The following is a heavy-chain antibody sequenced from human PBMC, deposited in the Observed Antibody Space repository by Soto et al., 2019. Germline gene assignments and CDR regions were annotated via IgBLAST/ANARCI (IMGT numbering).Heavy chain of an antibody. CDR3: AKDFGYESSGYYSLGVAFDI. D-gene: IGHD3-22*01. Sequence: EVQLLESGGGLVQPGGSLRLSCAASRFTFSSYAMSWVRQAPGKGLEWVSALSGSGGSTYYADSVKGRFTISRDNSKNTLYLQMNSLRAEDTAVYYCAKDFGYESSGYYSLGVAFDIWGQGTMVTVSS. V-gene: IGHV3-23*01. CDR2: LSGSGGST. CDR1: RFTFSSYA. J-gene: IGHJ3*02.